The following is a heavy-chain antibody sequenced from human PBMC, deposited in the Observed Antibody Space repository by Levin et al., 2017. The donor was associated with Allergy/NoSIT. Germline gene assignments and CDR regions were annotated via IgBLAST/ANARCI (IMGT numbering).Heavy chain of an antibody. Sequence: GESLKISCAASGFTFRSYCMTWVRQAPGKGLEWVDNIKEDGGEKYYVDSVRGRFTIFRDDAENSLYLQMNRLRVEDTAVYYCASSSGGKDSGGYLDYWGQGILVAVSS. CDR3: ASSSGGKDSGGYLDY. V-gene: IGHV3-7*01. CDR2: IKEDGGEK. CDR1: GFTFRSYC. J-gene: IGHJ4*02. D-gene: IGHD2-15*01.